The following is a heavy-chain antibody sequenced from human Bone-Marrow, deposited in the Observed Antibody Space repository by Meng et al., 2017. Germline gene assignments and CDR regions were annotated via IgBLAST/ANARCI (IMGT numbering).Heavy chain of an antibody. Sequence: QVQLEESGGGVVQPGRSLRLSCAASGFTFSSYGMHWVRQAPGKGLEWVAVIWYDGSNKYYADSVKGRFTISRDNSKNTLYLQMNSLRAEDTAVYYCARDPYDFWSGYPNFDYWGQGTLVTVSS. CDR2: IWYDGSNK. J-gene: IGHJ4*02. D-gene: IGHD3-3*01. CDR3: ARDPYDFWSGYPNFDY. CDR1: GFTFSSYG. V-gene: IGHV3-33*01.